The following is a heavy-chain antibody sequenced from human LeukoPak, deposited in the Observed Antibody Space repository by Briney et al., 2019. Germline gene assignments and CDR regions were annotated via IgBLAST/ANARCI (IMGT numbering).Heavy chain of an antibody. V-gene: IGHV3-33*01. CDR3: ARFVPYYMDV. Sequence: LAGRSLRLSCAAPGFSFSSYGLPWVRQAPGKGLEWVAVIWYDGSIMYYADSVKGRFTISRDNSKNTLYLQMNTLRAEDTAVYYCARFVPYYMDVWGKGTTVTVSS. CDR1: GFSFSSYG. CDR2: IWYDGSIM. J-gene: IGHJ6*03.